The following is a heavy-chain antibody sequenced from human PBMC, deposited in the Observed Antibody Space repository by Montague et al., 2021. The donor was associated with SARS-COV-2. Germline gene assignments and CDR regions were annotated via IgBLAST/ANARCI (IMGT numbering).Heavy chain of an antibody. V-gene: IGHV4-4*02. Sequence: SETLSLTCVVSGGSISSINWWSWVRQHPGKGLEWIGEIYYSGSTNYNTSLKSRNIILLDKSKNQFSLKLSSVTSADTAVYYCARTGYSSGWHSFDYWGQGTLVTVSS. CDR2: IYYSGST. D-gene: IGHD6-19*01. J-gene: IGHJ4*02. CDR3: ARTGYSSGWHSFDY. CDR1: GGSISSINW.